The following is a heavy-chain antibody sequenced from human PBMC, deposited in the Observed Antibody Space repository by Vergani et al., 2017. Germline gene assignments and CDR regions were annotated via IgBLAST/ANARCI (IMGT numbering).Heavy chain of an antibody. CDR3: ARVNTETNGHLYYYYYMDV. J-gene: IGHJ6*03. CDR2: IDHTGRP. V-gene: IGHV4-34*01. D-gene: IGHD4-11*01. CDR1: GGSFTSYH. Sequence: QVQLQQWGGGLLKPSETLSLTCVVNGGSFTSYHWTWIRQSLGEGLEWVGDIDHTGRPDYNPSLKLRLTMSVDKSRNQFSLTLNSVTATDTAIYFCARVNTETNGHLYYYYYMDVWGQGTAVTVS.